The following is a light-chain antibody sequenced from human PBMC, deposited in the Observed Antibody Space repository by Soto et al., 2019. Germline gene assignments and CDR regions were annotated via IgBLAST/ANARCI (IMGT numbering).Light chain of an antibody. CDR3: QQAKSFPLT. Sequence: DIQMTQSPSSVSASVGDRVTITCRASQDIGNSLAWYQKKPGKAPILLIYTASGLQSGVTSRFSGGGSGTDFTLSISGLQPDDFATYYCQQAKSFPLTFGGGTKVDI. V-gene: IGKV1-12*01. CDR1: QDIGNS. CDR2: TAS. J-gene: IGKJ4*01.